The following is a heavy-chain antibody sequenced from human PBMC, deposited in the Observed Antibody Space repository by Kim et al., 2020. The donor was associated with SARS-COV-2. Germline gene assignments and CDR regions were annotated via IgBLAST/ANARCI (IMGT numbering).Heavy chain of an antibody. CDR3: AKMISSSWYEKVFDP. CDR1: GFTFSSYA. V-gene: IGHV3-23*01. Sequence: GGSLRLSCAASGFTFSSYAMSWVRQAPGKGLEWVSAISGSGGSTYYADSVKGRFTISRDNSKNTLYLQMNSLIAEDTAVYYCAKMISSSWYEKVFDPWGQGTLVTVSS. D-gene: IGHD6-13*01. J-gene: IGHJ5*02. CDR2: ISGSGGST.